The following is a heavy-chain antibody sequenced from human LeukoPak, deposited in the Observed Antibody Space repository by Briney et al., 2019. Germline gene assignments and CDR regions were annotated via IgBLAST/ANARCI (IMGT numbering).Heavy chain of an antibody. CDR2: ISPYNGNT. CDR1: GYTFTNYG. CDR3: ARGLRGYYDTGGYTWDAFDI. V-gene: IGHV1-18*01. J-gene: IGHJ3*02. D-gene: IGHD3-22*01. Sequence: GASVKVSCKASGYTFTNYGISWVRQAPGQGLEWMGWISPYNGNTNYAQKFQGRVTMTTDTSTRTAYMELRSLRSDDTAVYYCARGLRGYYDTGGYTWDAFDIWGQGTMVTVSS.